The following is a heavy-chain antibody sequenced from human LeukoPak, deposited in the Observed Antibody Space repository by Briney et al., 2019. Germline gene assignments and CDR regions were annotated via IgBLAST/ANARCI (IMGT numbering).Heavy chain of an antibody. V-gene: IGHV4-38-2*01. CDR2: IYRSGST. D-gene: IGHD1-26*01. Sequence: SETLSLTCAVSGYSISSGYYWGWIRQPPGKGLQWIRSIYRSGSTYYNPSLKRRVTISVDTSKNQFSLRLTSVTAADTAVYYCARASLTSGSFFDYWGQGTLVTVSS. CDR1: GYSISSGYY. J-gene: IGHJ4*02. CDR3: ARASLTSGSFFDY.